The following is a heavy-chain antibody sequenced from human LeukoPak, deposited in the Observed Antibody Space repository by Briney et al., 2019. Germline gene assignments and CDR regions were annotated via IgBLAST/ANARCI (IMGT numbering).Heavy chain of an antibody. CDR3: ARHGHYYDSSGYFRRSGAFDI. J-gene: IGHJ3*02. Sequence: PSETLSLTCTVSGGSISSSSYYWGWIRQPPGKGLEWIGSIYYSGSTYYNPSLKSRVTISVDTSKNQFSLKLSSVTAADTAVYYCARHGHYYDSSGYFRRSGAFDIWGQGTMVTVSS. V-gene: IGHV4-39*01. CDR1: GGSISSSSYY. D-gene: IGHD3-22*01. CDR2: IYYSGST.